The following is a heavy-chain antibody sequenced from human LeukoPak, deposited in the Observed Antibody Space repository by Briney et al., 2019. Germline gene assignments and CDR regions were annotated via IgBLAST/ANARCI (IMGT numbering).Heavy chain of an antibody. CDR2: IYHSGST. CDR3: ASYRSLPAKKRYYYYGMDV. CDR1: GYSISSGYY. D-gene: IGHD2-2*01. V-gene: IGHV4-38-2*01. Sequence: SETLSLTCAVSGYSISSGYYWGWIRQPPGKGLEWIGSIYHSGSTYYNPSLKSRVTISVDTSKNQFSLKLSSVTAADTAVYYCASYRSLPAKKRYYYYGMDVWGQGTTVTVSS. J-gene: IGHJ6*02.